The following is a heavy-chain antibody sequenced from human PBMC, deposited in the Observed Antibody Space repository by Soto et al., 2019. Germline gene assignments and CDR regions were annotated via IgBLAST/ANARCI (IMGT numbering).Heavy chain of an antibody. Sequence: QVQLQESGPGLVKPSGTLSLTCAVSGGSISSSNWWSWVRQPPGKGLEWIGEIYHSGSTNYNPSLKSRVHISVDKSKNQVSLKLSSGPAADTAVYFCARAAMGGSSWPFDYWCQGTLVTVSS. CDR2: IYHSGST. CDR3: ARAAMGGSSWPFDY. J-gene: IGHJ4*02. D-gene: IGHD6-13*01. V-gene: IGHV4-4*02. CDR1: GGSISSSNW.